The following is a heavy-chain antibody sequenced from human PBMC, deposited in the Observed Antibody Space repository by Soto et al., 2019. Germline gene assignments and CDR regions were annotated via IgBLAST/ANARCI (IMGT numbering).Heavy chain of an antibody. Sequence: RASVKVSCKASGYTFTGYYMHWVRQAPGQGLEWMGWINPNSGGTNYAQKFQGWVTMTRDTSISTAYMELSRLRSDDTAVYYCARGNYDTVPRYYGMDVWGQGTTVTVSS. D-gene: IGHD3-16*01. CDR3: ARGNYDTVPRYYGMDV. J-gene: IGHJ6*02. V-gene: IGHV1-2*04. CDR1: GYTFTGYY. CDR2: INPNSGGT.